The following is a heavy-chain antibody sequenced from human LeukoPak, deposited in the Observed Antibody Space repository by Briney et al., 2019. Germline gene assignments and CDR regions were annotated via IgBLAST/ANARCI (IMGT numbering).Heavy chain of an antibody. Sequence: PSETLSLTCTVSGGSISSYYWSWIRQPPGKGLEWIGYIYYSGSTNYNPSLKSRVTISVDTSKNQFSLKLSSVTVADTAVYYCARVKMRGSGYLDPWGQGTLVTVSS. J-gene: IGHJ5*02. CDR2: IYYSGST. D-gene: IGHD3-22*01. CDR3: ARVKMRGSGYLDP. CDR1: GGSISSYY. V-gene: IGHV4-59*12.